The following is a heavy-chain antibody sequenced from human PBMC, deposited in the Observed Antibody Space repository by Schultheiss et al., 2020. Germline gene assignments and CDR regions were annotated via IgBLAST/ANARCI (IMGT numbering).Heavy chain of an antibody. CDR3: ARVSYSSSWRGYFDY. V-gene: IGHV3-66*01. D-gene: IGHD6-13*01. CDR2: IYSGGST. CDR1: GFTFSSYG. Sequence: GGSLRLSCAASGFTFSSYGMHWVRQAPGKGLEWVSVIYSGGSTYYADSVKGRFTISRDNSKNTLYLQMNSLRAEDTAVYYCARVSYSSSWRGYFDYWGQGTLVTVSS. J-gene: IGHJ4*02.